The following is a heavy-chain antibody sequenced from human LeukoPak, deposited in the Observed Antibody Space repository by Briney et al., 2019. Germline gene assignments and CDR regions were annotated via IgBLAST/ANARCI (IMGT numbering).Heavy chain of an antibody. CDR3: ARSFASYFDH. J-gene: IGHJ4*02. V-gene: IGHV3-30*09. CDR1: GFTFSSYA. CDR2: ISYDGSNT. Sequence: GGSLRLSCAASGFTFSSYAMSWVRQAPGKGLEWVAVISYDGSNTYYADSVKGRFALSRDNSKNTLSLQMNSLRAEDTAVYYCARSFASYFDHWGQGTLVTVSS.